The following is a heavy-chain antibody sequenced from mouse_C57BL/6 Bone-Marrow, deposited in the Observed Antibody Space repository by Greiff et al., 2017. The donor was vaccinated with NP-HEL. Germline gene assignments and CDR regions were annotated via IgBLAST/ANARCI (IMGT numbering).Heavy chain of an antibody. Sequence: EVQVVESGGDLVKPGGSLKLSCAASGFTFSSYGMSWVRQTPDKRLEWVATISSGGSYTYYPDSVKGRFTISRDNAKNTLYLQMSSLKSEDTAMYYCARRCYGAWFAYWGQGTLVTVSA. D-gene: IGHD1-1*01. CDR2: ISSGGSYT. V-gene: IGHV5-6*01. J-gene: IGHJ3*01. CDR1: GFTFSSYG. CDR3: ARRCYGAWFAY.